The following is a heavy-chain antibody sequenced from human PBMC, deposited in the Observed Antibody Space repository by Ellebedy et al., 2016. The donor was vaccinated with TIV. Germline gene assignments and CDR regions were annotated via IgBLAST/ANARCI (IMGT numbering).Heavy chain of an antibody. V-gene: IGHV3-7*01. D-gene: IGHD3-10*01. CDR3: VRGGGSYFLAAFDI. Sequence: GESLKISCAASGVTFSAYWMSWVRQAPGKGLEWVAHIKQDGSEKNHVDSVKGRFTISRDNTKNSLYLQMNSLRAEDTAIYYCVRGGGSYFLAAFDIWGQGTLVTVSS. CDR1: GVTFSAYW. J-gene: IGHJ3*02. CDR2: IKQDGSEK.